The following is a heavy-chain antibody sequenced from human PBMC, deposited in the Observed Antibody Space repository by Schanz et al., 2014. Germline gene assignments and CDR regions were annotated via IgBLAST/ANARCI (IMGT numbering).Heavy chain of an antibody. J-gene: IGHJ4*02. Sequence: EVQLLESGGGLVQPGGSLRLSCAASGFTFSAYAMTWVRQIPGKGLEWVSAISASGGTTYYADSVKGRFTISRDNSKKTLYLLMNSLRAEDTAVYYCAKSLESCPGGRCSRGYFDYWGQGTLVTVSS. CDR3: AKSLESCPGGRCSRGYFDY. CDR2: ISASGGTT. V-gene: IGHV3-23*01. CDR1: GFTFSAYA. D-gene: IGHD2-8*02.